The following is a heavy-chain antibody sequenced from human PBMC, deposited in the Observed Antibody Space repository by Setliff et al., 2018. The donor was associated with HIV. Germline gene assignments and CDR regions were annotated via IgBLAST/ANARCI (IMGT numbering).Heavy chain of an antibody. CDR1: GVVFSYAW. V-gene: IGHV3-30*02. J-gene: IGHJ4*02. CDR2: RISTKADGTKT. CDR3: ASARIPTGGTSTSFDF. D-gene: IGHD1-1*01. Sequence: PGGSLRLSCAASGVVFSYAWMNWVRQAPGKGLEWVGRISTKADGTKTSYADSVKDRFTISRDNSKNTLYLQLNSLRPDDTGVYYCASARIPTGGTSTSFDFWGQGALVTVSS.